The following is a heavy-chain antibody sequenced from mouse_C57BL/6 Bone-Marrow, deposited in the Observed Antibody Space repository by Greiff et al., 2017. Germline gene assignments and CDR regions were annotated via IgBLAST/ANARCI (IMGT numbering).Heavy chain of an antibody. J-gene: IGHJ4*01. CDR1: EYEFPSHD. D-gene: IGHD1-1*01. CDR2: INSDGGST. Sequence: EVQLVESGGGLVQPGESLKLSCESNEYEFPSHDMSWVRKTPEKRLELVAAINSDGGSTYYPDTMERRFIISRDNTKKTLYLQMSSLRSEDTALYYCARQYYYGSPYYYAMDYWGQGTSVTVSS. V-gene: IGHV5-2*01. CDR3: ARQYYYGSPYYYAMDY.